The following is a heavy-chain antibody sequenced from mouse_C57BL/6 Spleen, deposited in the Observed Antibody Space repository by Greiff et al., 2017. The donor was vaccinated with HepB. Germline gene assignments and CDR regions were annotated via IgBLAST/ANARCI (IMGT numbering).Heavy chain of an antibody. CDR1: GFTFSDYG. CDR3: ARVITTVVAFDY. J-gene: IGHJ2*01. D-gene: IGHD1-1*01. CDR2: ISSGSSTI. V-gene: IGHV5-17*01. Sequence: EVMLVESGGGLVKPGGSLKLSCAASGFTFSDYGMHWVRQAPEKGLEWVAYISSGSSTIYYADTVKGRFTISRDNAKNTLFLQMTSLRSEYTAMYYCARVITTVVAFDYWGQGTTLTVSS.